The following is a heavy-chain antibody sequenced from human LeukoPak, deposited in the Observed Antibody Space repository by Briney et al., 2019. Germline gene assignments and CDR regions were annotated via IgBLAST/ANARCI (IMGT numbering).Heavy chain of an antibody. V-gene: IGHV1-69*06. D-gene: IGHD3-10*01. J-gene: IGHJ6*03. CDR1: GYTLTELS. Sequence: SVKVSCKVSGYTLTELSMHWVRQAPGKGLEWMGGIIPIFGTANYAQKFQGRVTITADKSTSTAYMELSSLRSEDTAVYYCARTNYYGSGNHDYYYYYMDVWGKGTTVTVSS. CDR2: IIPIFGTA. CDR3: ARTNYYGSGNHDYYYYYMDV.